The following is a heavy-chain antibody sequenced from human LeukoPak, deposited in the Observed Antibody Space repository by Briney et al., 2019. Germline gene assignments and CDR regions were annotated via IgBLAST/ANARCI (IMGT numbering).Heavy chain of an antibody. CDR2: IYYSGST. CDR3: ARAYCGGDCYIDAFDI. CDR1: GGSNSSYY. Sequence: SETLSLTCTVSGGSNSSYYWSWIRQPPGKGLEWIGYIYYSGSTNYNPSLKSRVTISVDTSKNQFSLKLSSVTAADTAVYYCARAYCGGDCYIDAFDIWGQGTMVTVSS. V-gene: IGHV4-59*01. J-gene: IGHJ3*02. D-gene: IGHD2-21*02.